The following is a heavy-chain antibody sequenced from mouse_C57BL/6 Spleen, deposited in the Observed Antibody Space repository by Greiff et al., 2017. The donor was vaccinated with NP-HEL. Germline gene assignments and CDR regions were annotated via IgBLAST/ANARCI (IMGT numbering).Heavy chain of an antibody. CDR2: IYPGDGDT. Sequence: QVQLQQSGPELVKPGASVKISCKASGYAFSSSWMNWVKQRPGKGLEWIGRIYPGDGDTNYNGKFKGKATLTADKSSSTAYMQLSSLTSEDSAVYFCAPITTVVSYYFDYWGQGTTLTVSS. D-gene: IGHD1-1*01. CDR1: GYAFSSSW. V-gene: IGHV1-82*01. CDR3: APITTVVSYYFDY. J-gene: IGHJ2*01.